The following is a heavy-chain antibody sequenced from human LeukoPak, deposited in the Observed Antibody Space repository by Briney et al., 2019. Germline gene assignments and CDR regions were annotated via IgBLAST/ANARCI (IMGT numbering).Heavy chain of an antibody. Sequence: ASVKVSCKASGYTFSDYYVHWVRQAPGLGPEWMGWINPNSGVTYFEEKFQGRVTMTTDTSTSTAYMELRSLRSDDTAVYYCARDLWDSSGWYGYWGQGTLVTVSS. D-gene: IGHD6-19*01. V-gene: IGHV1-2*02. CDR1: GYTFSDYY. J-gene: IGHJ4*02. CDR3: ARDLWDSSGWYGY. CDR2: INPNSGVT.